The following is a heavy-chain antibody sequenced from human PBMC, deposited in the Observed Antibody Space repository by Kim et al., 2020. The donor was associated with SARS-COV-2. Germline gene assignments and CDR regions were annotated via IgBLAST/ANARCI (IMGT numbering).Heavy chain of an antibody. CDR2: ISGSGGST. J-gene: IGHJ1*01. D-gene: IGHD6-13*01. CDR3: AKDRRTGIAAAVEYFQH. Sequence: GGSLRLSCAASGFTFSSYVMSWVRQAPGKGLEWVSAISGSGGSTYYADSVKGRFTISRDNSKNTLYLQMNSLRAEDTAVYYCAKDRRTGIAAAVEYFQHWGQGTLVTVSS. CDR1: GFTFSSYV. V-gene: IGHV3-23*01.